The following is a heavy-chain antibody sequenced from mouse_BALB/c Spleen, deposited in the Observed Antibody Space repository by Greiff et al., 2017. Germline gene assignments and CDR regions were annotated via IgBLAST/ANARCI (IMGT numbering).Heavy chain of an antibody. Sequence: EVKLMESGPSLVKPSQTLSLTCSVTGDSITSGYWNWIRKFPGNKLEYMGYISYSGSTYYNPSLKSRISITRDTSKNQYYLQLNSVTTEDTATYYCARSEGYGNYVVLFAYWGQGTLVTVSA. CDR1: GDSITSGY. J-gene: IGHJ3*01. CDR3: ARSEGYGNYVVLFAY. V-gene: IGHV3-8*02. CDR2: ISYSGST. D-gene: IGHD2-10*02.